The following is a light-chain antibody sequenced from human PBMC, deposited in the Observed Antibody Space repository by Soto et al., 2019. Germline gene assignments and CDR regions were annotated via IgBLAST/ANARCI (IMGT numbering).Light chain of an antibody. V-gene: IGKV1-5*03. CDR3: QQYNSYSRN. J-gene: IGKJ1*01. Sequence: DIQMTQSPSTLSASVGDRVTITCRASQSISSWLAWYQQKPGKAPKLLIYKASSLESGVPSRFSGSGSGTEFTLTISNLQPDDFATYYCQQYNSYSRNFGQGTKVEIK. CDR1: QSISSW. CDR2: KAS.